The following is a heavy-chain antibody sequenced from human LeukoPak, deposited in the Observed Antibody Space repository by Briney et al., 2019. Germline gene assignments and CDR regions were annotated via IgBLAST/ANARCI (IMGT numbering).Heavy chain of an antibody. J-gene: IGHJ4*02. Sequence: GGSLRLSCAASGFTFSSYAMHWVRQAPGKGLEYVSTISDNGGSTFYANSVKGRFTISRDNSKNTLYLQMGSLRPEDMAVYYCARALIAARPDSLFDYWSQGTLVTVSS. V-gene: IGHV3-64*01. CDR1: GFTFSSYA. CDR2: ISDNGGST. D-gene: IGHD6-6*01. CDR3: ARALIAARPDSLFDY.